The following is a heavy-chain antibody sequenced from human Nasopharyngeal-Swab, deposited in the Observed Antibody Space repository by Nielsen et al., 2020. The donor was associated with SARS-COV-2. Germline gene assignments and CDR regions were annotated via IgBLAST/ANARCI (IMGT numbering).Heavy chain of an antibody. D-gene: IGHD4-17*01. V-gene: IGHV1-69*10. J-gene: IGHJ4*02. CDR1: GGTFSKYA. Sequence: SVKVSCKVSGGTFSKYAISWVRQAPGQGLEWMGGIIVNLGMTKYAQKFKDSVIINADESTSTAYMELSSLRSEDTAVYYCATWGIGYGENAHATFDSWGQGTQVTVSS. CDR2: IIVNLGMT. CDR3: ATWGIGYGENAHATFDS.